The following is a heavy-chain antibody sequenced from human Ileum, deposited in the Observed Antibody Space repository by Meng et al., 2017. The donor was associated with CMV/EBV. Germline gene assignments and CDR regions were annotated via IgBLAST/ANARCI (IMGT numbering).Heavy chain of an antibody. J-gene: IGHJ4*02. CDR1: GYTFSGYG. CDR3: TRGLAATGTFKSSDY. CDR2: ISTYNGDT. D-gene: IGHD6-13*01. V-gene: IGHV1-18*01. Sequence: SGYTFSGYGFNWVRQAPGQGLEWMGWISTYNGDTNYAQNLQGRITMTTDTSTSTAFMELRSLRSDDTAVYYCTRGLAATGTFKSSDYWGQGTLVTVSS.